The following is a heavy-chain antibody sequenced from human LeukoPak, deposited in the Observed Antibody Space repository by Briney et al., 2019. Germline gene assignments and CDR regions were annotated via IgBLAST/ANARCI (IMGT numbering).Heavy chain of an antibody. D-gene: IGHD3-22*01. V-gene: IGHV4-59*08. CDR3: VRPGYYDSSGYYYDWYFDL. CDR2: IYYSGST. CDR1: GGSISSYY. J-gene: IGHJ2*01. Sequence: PSETLSLTRTVSGGSISSYYWSWIRQPPGKGLEWIGYIYYSGSTNYNPSLKSRVTISVDTSKNLSSVTAADTAVYYCVRPGYYDSSGYYYDWYFDLWGRGTLVTVSS.